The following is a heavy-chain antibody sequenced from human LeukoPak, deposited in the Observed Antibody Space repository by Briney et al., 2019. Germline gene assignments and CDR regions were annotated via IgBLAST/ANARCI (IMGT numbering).Heavy chain of an antibody. CDR2: IYHSGST. J-gene: IGHJ4*02. CDR3: AGDSAAGLDY. D-gene: IGHD6-13*01. V-gene: IGHV4-30-2*01. CDR1: GGSISSGGYY. Sequence: PSETLSLTCTVSGGSISSGGYYWSWIRQPPGKGLEWIGYIYHSGSTYYNPSLKSRVTISVDRSKNQFSLKLSSVTAADTAVYYCAGDSAAGLDYWGQGTLVTVSS.